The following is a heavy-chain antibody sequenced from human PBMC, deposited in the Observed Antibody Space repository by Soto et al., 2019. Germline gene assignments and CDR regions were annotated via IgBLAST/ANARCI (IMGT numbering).Heavy chain of an antibody. CDR1: GFTFSAYA. CDR3: AKFEGHPLEYWYLDF. D-gene: IGHD1-1*01. V-gene: IGHV3-23*01. CDR2: IHGGGGAT. Sequence: EVQLLESGGGLVQPGGSLRLSCAASGFTFSAYAMGWVRQAPGKGLEWVSTIHGGGGATHYAYSVKGRFTISRDDSKNTLYAQMNSLRAEDTAVYYCAKFEGHPLEYWYLDFWCRGTLVTGSS. J-gene: IGHJ2*01.